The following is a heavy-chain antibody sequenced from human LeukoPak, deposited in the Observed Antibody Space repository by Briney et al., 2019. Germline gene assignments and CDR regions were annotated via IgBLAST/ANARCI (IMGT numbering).Heavy chain of an antibody. V-gene: IGHV3-15*01. CDR2: IKSKTDGGTT. Sequence: GGSLRLSCVASGFTFSSYGMHWVRQAPGRGLEWVGRIKSKTDGGTTDYAAPVKGRFTISRDDSKNTLYLQMNSLKTEDTTVYYCTTDFWSGYAYYYYMDVWGKGTTVTVSS. J-gene: IGHJ6*03. D-gene: IGHD3-3*01. CDR1: GFTFSSYG. CDR3: TTDFWSGYAYYYYMDV.